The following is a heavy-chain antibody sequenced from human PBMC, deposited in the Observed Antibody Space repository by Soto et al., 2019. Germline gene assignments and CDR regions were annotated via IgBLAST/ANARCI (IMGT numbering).Heavy chain of an antibody. CDR2: ISGSGVIT. J-gene: IGHJ4*02. CDR1: GFTFNNYA. V-gene: IGHV3-23*01. D-gene: IGHD2-21*02. Sequence: EVQMLESGGGLVQPGGSLRLSCAGSGFTFNNYAMSWVRQGPGKGLEWVSVISGSGVITFYADSVKGRFAISRDNSQSTLYLQMNSLRVEDPAVYYCAKATATAEISSDHFFDYWSQGTLVTVSS. CDR3: AKATATAEISSDHFFDY.